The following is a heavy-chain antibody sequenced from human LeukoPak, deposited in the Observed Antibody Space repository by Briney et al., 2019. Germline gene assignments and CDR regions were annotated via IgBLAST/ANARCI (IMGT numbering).Heavy chain of an antibody. CDR1: GLTFSNHG. CDR2: IWYDGSNK. Sequence: GGSLRLSCAASGLTFSNHGMHWVRQAPGKGLEWVAFIWYDGSNKYYADSVKGRFTISRDNSKNTLYLQMNSLRAEDTAVYYCAREAIFGVVFHHGGFDYWGQGTLVTVSS. D-gene: IGHD3-3*01. J-gene: IGHJ4*02. V-gene: IGHV3-33*01. CDR3: AREAIFGVVFHHGGFDY.